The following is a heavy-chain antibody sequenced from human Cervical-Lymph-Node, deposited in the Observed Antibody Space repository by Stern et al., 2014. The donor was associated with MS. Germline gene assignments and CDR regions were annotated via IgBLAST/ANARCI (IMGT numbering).Heavy chain of an antibody. D-gene: IGHD6-13*01. CDR3: AKDSSSWYYYYYYGMDV. CDR2: IYYDGSNK. J-gene: IGHJ6*02. V-gene: IGHV3-30*18. Sequence: VQLVESGGGVVQPGRSLRLSCAASGFTFSSYGMHWVRQAPGKGLEWVAVIYYDGSNKYYADSVKGRFTISRDNSKNTLYLQMNSLRAEDTAVYYCAKDSSSWYYYYYYGMDVWGQGTTVTVSS. CDR1: GFTFSSYG.